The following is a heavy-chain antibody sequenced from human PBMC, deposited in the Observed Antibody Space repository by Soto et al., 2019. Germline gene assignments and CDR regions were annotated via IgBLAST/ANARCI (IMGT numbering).Heavy chain of an antibody. CDR2: ISYDGSNK. V-gene: IGHV3-30-3*01. D-gene: IGHD3-22*01. CDR1: GFTFSSYA. CDR3: ARDPGYYYDSSGYLDY. Sequence: QVQLVESGGGVVQPGRSLRLSCAASGFTFSSYAMRWVRQAPGKGLEWVAVISYDGSNKYYADSVKGRFTISRDNSKNTLYLQMNSLRAEDTAVYYCARDPGYYYDSSGYLDYWGQGTLVTVSS. J-gene: IGHJ4*02.